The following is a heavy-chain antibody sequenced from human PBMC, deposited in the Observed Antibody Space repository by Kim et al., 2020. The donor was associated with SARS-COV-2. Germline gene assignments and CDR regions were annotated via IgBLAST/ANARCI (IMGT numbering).Heavy chain of an antibody. J-gene: IGHJ6*03. CDR1: GNTVNAYY. V-gene: IGHV1-2*02. CDR3: AASLAAKNPAYYYYYMAV. D-gene: IGHD6-25*01. Sequence: ASVKVSCKTSGNTVNAYYIHWVRQAPGQGLEWMGWINPKSGGTNFAQNFQGRVTMTRDTSISTTYMELSRLRSADTAVYYCAASLAAKNPAYYYYYMAV. CDR2: INPKSGGT.